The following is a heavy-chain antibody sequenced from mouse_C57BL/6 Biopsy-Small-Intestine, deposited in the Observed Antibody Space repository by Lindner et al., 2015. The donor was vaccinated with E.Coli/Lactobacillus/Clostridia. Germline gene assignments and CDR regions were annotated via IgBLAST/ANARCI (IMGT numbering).Heavy chain of an antibody. CDR3: ARWIITTVVASDYYAMDY. Sequence: VQLQESGAELVKPGASVKLSCTASGFNIKDYYMHWVKQRTEQGLEWIGRIDPEDGEIKYAPKFQGKATITAVTSSNTAYLQVRSLTSEDTAVYYCARWIITTVVASDYYAMDYWGQGTSVTVSS. V-gene: IGHV14-2*01. CDR2: IDPEDGEI. J-gene: IGHJ4*01. CDR1: GFNIKDYY. D-gene: IGHD1-1*01.